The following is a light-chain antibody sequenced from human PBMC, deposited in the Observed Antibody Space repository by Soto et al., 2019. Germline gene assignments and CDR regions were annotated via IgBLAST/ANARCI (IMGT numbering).Light chain of an antibody. CDR3: QQRSDSST. Sequence: EIVLTQSPDTLSLSPGERATLSCWASHSVTTHLAWFQQRPGQTPRLLIYDASTRAPGIPARFSGRGSGADFTLTISSLEPEDFAVYYCQQRSDSSTFGQGKRLEIK. CDR1: HSVTTH. CDR2: DAS. V-gene: IGKV3-11*01. J-gene: IGKJ5*01.